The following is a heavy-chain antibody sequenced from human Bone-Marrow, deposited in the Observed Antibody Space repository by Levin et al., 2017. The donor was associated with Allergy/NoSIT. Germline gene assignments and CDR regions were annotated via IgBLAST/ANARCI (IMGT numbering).Heavy chain of an antibody. CDR1: GSTFSSYD. V-gene: IGHV3-48*02. J-gene: IGHJ4*02. Sequence: GGSLRLSCAASGSTFSSYDMNWVRQAPGKGLEWVSYISSGSSTIYYADSVKGRFTISRDNARNSLSLQMTSLRDEDTAVYYCVKGGPNTLNYWGQGTLVTVSS. CDR3: VKGGPNTLNY. D-gene: IGHD2-15*01. CDR2: ISSGSSTI.